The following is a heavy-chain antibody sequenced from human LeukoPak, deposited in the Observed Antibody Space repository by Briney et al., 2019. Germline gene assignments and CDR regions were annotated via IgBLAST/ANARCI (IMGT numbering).Heavy chain of an antibody. CDR1: GFTFSSYG. V-gene: IGHV3-48*01. Sequence: GGSLRLSCAASGFTFSSYGMNWVRQAPGKGLEWISYVGGSVSFIYYADSVKGRFTISRDNAKNSLFLQMNSLRSEDTAVYYCARGRFGSGSLHYFDYWGQGTLVTVSS. J-gene: IGHJ4*02. D-gene: IGHD3-10*01. CDR3: ARGRFGSGSLHYFDY. CDR2: VGGSVSFI.